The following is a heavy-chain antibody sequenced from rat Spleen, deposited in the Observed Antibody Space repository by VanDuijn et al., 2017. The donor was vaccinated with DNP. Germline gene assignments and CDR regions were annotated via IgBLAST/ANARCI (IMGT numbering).Heavy chain of an antibody. CDR1: GFTFSDYN. Sequence: EVQLVESGGGLVQPGRSLKLSCAASGFTFSDYNMAWVRQAPKKGLEWVATISYDGSSTYYRDSVKGRFTISRDNAKSTLYLQMNSLRSEDTATYFCARHGGTMMAPFDYWGQGIMVTVSS. V-gene: IGHV5-7*01. CDR2: ISYDGSST. CDR3: ARHGGTMMAPFDY. D-gene: IGHD1-12*02. J-gene: IGHJ2*01.